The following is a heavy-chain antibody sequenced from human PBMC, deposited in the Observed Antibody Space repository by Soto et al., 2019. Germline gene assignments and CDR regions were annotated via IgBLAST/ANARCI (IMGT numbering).Heavy chain of an antibody. CDR1: GFTVSSNY. CDR3: ARDRQSSGWLDAFDI. J-gene: IGHJ3*02. Sequence: GGSLRLSCAASGFTVSSNYMSWVRQAPGKGLEWVSVIFAGGSTYYADSVKGRFTISRHSSMNTVYLQMDSLRAEDTAVYYCARDRQSSGWLDAFDIWGQGTMVTVSS. CDR2: IFAGGST. V-gene: IGHV3-53*04. D-gene: IGHD6-19*01.